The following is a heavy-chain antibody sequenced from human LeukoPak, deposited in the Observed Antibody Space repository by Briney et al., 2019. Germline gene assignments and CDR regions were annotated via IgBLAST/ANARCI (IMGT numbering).Heavy chain of an antibody. Sequence: GGSLRLSCAASGFTVSSNYMSWVRQAPGRGLEWVSAMSGSGGSTYYADSVKGRFTISRDNSKNTLYLQMNSLRAEDTAVYYCARGDDSSGYYLYYFDYWGQGTLVTVSS. CDR2: MSGSGGST. CDR1: GFTVSSNY. V-gene: IGHV3-53*05. J-gene: IGHJ4*02. CDR3: ARGDDSSGYYLYYFDY. D-gene: IGHD3-22*01.